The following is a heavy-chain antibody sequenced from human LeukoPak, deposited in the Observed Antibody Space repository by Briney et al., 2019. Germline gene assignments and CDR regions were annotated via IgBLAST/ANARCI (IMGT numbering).Heavy chain of an antibody. D-gene: IGHD3-10*01. Sequence: ASVKVSCKASGGTFSSYAITWVRQAPGQGLEWMGWISGYNGNTNYAQKFQGRVTMTTDTSTSTVYMELRSLRSDGTAVYYCARDDNYGSGQPDDWGQGTLVTVSS. CDR3: ARDDNYGSGQPDD. CDR2: ISGYNGNT. V-gene: IGHV1-18*01. J-gene: IGHJ4*02. CDR1: GGTFSSYA.